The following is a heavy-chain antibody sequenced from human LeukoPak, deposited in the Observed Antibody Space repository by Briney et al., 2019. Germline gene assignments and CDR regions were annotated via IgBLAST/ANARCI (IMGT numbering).Heavy chain of an antibody. D-gene: IGHD3-22*01. CDR1: GFTFSSYA. J-gene: IGHJ4*02. CDR3: AKSRYDSSGYYKYFDY. V-gene: IGHV3-30-3*01. CDR2: ISYDGSNK. Sequence: GRSLRLSCAASGFTFSSYAMHWVRQAPGKGLEWVAVISYDGSNKYYADSVKGQSTISRGNSKNTLYLQMNSLRAEDTAVYYCAKSRYDSSGYYKYFDYWGQGTLVTVSS.